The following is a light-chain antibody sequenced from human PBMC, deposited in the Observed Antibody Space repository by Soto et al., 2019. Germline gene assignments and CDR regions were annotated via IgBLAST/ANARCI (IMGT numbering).Light chain of an antibody. CDR1: QSILYFSNNQNY. CDR3: QQYYTAPYT. V-gene: IGKV4-1*01. J-gene: IGKJ2*01. Sequence: DIVMTQSPDSLAVSLGERATINCKSSQSILYFSNNQNYLAWYQQKPGQPPKLLIYWASTRESGVPDRFSGSGSGTHFTPTISSLQAEDVAVYYCQQYYTAPYTFGQGTKLEI. CDR2: WAS.